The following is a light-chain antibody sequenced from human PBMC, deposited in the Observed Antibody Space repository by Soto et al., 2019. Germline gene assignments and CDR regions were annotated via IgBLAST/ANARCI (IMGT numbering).Light chain of an antibody. CDR3: SSYTSSSTRV. J-gene: IGLJ2*01. CDR1: SSEVCGYNY. V-gene: IGLV2-14*01. CDR2: DVS. Sequence: QSALTQPASVSGSPGQSITISCTGTSSEVCGYNYVFWYQQHPGKAPKLMIYDVSNRPSGVSNRFSGSKSGNTASLTISGLQAEDEAGYYCSSYTSSSTRVFGGGTKLTVL.